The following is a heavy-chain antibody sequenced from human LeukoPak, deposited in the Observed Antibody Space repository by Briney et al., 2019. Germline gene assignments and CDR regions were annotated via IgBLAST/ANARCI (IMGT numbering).Heavy chain of an antibody. Sequence: GGSLRLSCAASGFTFSSYAMSWVRQAPGKGLEWVSAISGSGGSTYYADSVKGRFTISRDNSKNTLYLQMNSLRAEDTAVYYCAKDSLGVVVVAATIKWFDPWGQGTLVTVSS. CDR3: AKDSLGVVVVAATIKWFDP. V-gene: IGHV3-23*01. CDR2: ISGSGGST. D-gene: IGHD2-15*01. CDR1: GFTFSSYA. J-gene: IGHJ5*02.